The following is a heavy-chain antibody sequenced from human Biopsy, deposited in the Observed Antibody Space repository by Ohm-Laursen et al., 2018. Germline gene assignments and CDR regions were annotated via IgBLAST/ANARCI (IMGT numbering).Heavy chain of an antibody. CDR2: ISRSGSII. CDR3: ARDWGGDYGGNIDYYYFYGMDV. D-gene: IGHD4-23*01. CDR1: GFTFSDYY. J-gene: IGHJ6*02. Sequence: SLRLSCAASGFTFSDYYMSWVRQAPGQGLEWLSYISRSGSIIDYADSVKGRFTISRDNAQNTLYLQKNSLRADDTAVYYCARDWGGDYGGNIDYYYFYGMDVWGQGTTVTVSS. V-gene: IGHV3-11*01.